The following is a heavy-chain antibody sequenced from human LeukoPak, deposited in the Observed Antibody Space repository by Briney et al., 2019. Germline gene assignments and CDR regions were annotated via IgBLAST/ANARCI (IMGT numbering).Heavy chain of an antibody. CDR2: ISWNSGSI. V-gene: IGHV3-9*01. Sequence: GGSLRLSCVASGFTFDDYAMHWVRQAPGKGLEWVSGISWNSGSIGYADSVKGRFTISRDNAKNSLYLQMNSLRAEDTAVYYCAKDGQWLATGAFDIWGQGTMVTVSS. J-gene: IGHJ3*02. D-gene: IGHD6-19*01. CDR3: AKDGQWLATGAFDI. CDR1: GFTFDDYA.